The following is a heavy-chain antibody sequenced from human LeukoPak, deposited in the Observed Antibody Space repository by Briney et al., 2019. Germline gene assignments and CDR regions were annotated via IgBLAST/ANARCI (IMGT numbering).Heavy chain of an antibody. CDR1: VFTFSDYY. V-gene: IGHV3-11*01. CDR3: ARYGSGSYDY. Sequence: GGSLRLSCAASVFTFSDYYMSWIGQAPAKGREGVGYISRSRSTIYYADTVKGRFTISRDNPKNSLYMQMNSLRAEDTAVYYCARYGSGSYDYWGQGTLVTVSS. J-gene: IGHJ4*02. D-gene: IGHD3-10*01. CDR2: ISRSRSTI.